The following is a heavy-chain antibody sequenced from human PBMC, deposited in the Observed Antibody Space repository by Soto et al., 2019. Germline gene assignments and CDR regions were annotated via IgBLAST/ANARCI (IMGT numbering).Heavy chain of an antibody. V-gene: IGHV1-2*02. CDR2: INPTSGGT. CDR3: ARDPGYGDYWGYFFDS. J-gene: IGHJ4*02. CDR1: GYTFAAYY. Sequence: ASVKVSCKTSGYTFAAYYIHWIRQAPGQGLEWMGWINPTSGGTVYAQNFQDRVTMTRDTSISTAYMELRRLNSDDTAVYYCARDPGYGDYWGYFFDSWVQGTPVTVSS. D-gene: IGHD4-17*01.